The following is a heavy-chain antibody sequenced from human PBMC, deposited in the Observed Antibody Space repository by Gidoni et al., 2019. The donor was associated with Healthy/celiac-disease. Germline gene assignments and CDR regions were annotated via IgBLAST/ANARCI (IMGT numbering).Heavy chain of an antibody. CDR2: ISGSGGST. V-gene: IGHV3-23*01. CDR1: GFTFSSYA. J-gene: IGHJ4*02. Sequence: EVQLLESGGGLVQPGGSLRLSCAASGFTFSSYAMSWVRQAPGKGLEWVSAISGSGGSTYYADSVKGRFTISRDNSKNTLYLQMNSLRAEDTAVYYCVKLLWFGEAPSWYFDYWGQGTLVTVSS. D-gene: IGHD3-10*01. CDR3: VKLLWFGEAPSWYFDY.